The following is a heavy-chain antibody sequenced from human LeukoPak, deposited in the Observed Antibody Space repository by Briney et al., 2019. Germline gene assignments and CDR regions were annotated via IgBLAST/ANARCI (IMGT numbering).Heavy chain of an antibody. V-gene: IGHV3-30-3*01. CDR1: GFTFSSYA. CDR2: ISYDGSNK. CDR3: ARPMVRGGHAFDI. J-gene: IGHJ3*02. Sequence: GGSLRLSCAASGFTFSSYAMHWVRQAPGKGLEWVAVISYDGSNKYYADSVTGRFTISRDNSKNTLYLQMNSLRAEDTAVYYCARPMVRGGHAFDIWGQGTMVTVSS. D-gene: IGHD3-10*01.